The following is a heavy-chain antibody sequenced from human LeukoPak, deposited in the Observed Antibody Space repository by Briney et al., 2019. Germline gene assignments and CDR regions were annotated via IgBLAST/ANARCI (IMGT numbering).Heavy chain of an antibody. CDR2: INYSGST. CDR1: GGSISSSSYY. D-gene: IGHD6-19*01. J-gene: IGHJ4*02. V-gene: IGHV4-39*01. CDR3: ARHEQQWLAVSGFDY. Sequence: PSETLSLTCTVSGGSISSSSYYWGWIRQPPGKGLEWIGSINYSGSTYYNPSLKSRVTISVDTSKNQFSLKLSSVTAADTAVYYCARHEQQWLAVSGFDYWGQGTLVTVSS.